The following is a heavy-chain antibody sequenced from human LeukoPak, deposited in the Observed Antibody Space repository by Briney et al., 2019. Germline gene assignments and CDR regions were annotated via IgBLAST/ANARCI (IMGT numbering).Heavy chain of an antibody. V-gene: IGHV1-58*02. CDR2: IVVGSGNT. CDR1: GFTFTSSA. Sequence: SVKVSCKASGFTFTSSAMQWVRQARGQRLEWIGWIVVGSGNTNYAQKFQERVTITRDMSTSTAYMELSSLGSEDTAVYYCAAGALYYDILTGYSPFDYWGQGTLVTVSS. CDR3: AAGALYYDILTGYSPFDY. J-gene: IGHJ4*02. D-gene: IGHD3-9*01.